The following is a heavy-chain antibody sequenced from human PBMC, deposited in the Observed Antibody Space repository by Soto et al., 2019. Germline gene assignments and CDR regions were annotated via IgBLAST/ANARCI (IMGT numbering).Heavy chain of an antibody. V-gene: IGHV3-73*01. CDR1: GFTLSGFD. CDR2: IKTKVESYAT. CDR3: TRRYCSGGGCYSDFDY. J-gene: IGHJ4*02. D-gene: IGHD2-15*01. Sequence: EVQLVESGGGLVQPGGSLKLSCAASGFTLSGFDIHWVRQASGEGLEWVGRIKTKVESYATELAASAKGRFTISRDDPKNTAYLEMNSLKTEDTAVYYCTRRYCSGGGCYSDFDYWGQGTLVTVSS.